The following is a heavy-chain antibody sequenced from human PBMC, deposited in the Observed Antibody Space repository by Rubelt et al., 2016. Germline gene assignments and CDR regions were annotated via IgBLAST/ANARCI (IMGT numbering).Heavy chain of an antibody. Sequence: QVQLQQWGAGLLKPSETLSLTCAVYGGSFSGYYWSWIRQPPGKGLEWIGEINHSGSTNYNPSLKVRVTISVDTSKNQLSRKLSSVTAADTAVYYCATDHTYNSVDYWGQGTLVTVSS. CDR1: GGSFSGYY. CDR2: INHSGST. CDR3: ATDHTYNSVDY. J-gene: IGHJ4*02. V-gene: IGHV4-34*01. D-gene: IGHD1-1*01.